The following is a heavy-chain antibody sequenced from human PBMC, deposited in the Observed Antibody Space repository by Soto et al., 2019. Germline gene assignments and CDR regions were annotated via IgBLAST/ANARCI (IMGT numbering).Heavy chain of an antibody. CDR1: GFTFSDYW. CDR2: MHGNEISA. CDR3: VRGSNGWSGMDD. V-gene: IGHV3-74*01. J-gene: IGHJ4*02. D-gene: IGHD6-19*01. Sequence: EVQLLESGGGLVQPGWSLGLSCAASGFTFSDYWMYWVRQAPGTGLVWVSRMHGNEISANYADSVKGRFTITRDNAKNTLDLQMNSLRVDDTAVYYCVRGSNGWSGMDDWGQGILVTVS.